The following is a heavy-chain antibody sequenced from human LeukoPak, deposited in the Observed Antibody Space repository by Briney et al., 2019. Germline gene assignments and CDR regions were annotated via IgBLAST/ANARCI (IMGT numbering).Heavy chain of an antibody. CDR1: GGSISSGGYY. CDR2: IYHSGST. D-gene: IGHD4-17*01. V-gene: IGHV4-30-2*01. Sequence: PSETLSLTCTVSGGSISSGGYYWSWIRQPPGKGREWIGYIYHSGSTYYNPSLKSRVTISVDRSKNQFSLKLSSVTAADTAVYYCARDNLGPYGDYVAFDIWGQGTMVTVSS. J-gene: IGHJ3*02. CDR3: ARDNLGPYGDYVAFDI.